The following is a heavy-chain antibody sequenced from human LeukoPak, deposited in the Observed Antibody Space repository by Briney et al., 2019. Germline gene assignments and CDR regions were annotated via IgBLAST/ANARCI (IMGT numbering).Heavy chain of an antibody. CDR1: GESFSGYY. V-gene: IGHV4-34*01. CDR2: INHSGST. CDR3: ARGRDDYNFAY. Sequence: PSETLSLTCAVYGESFSGYYWSWIRQPPGKGLEWIGEINHSGSTNYNPSLRSRVTISVDTSKNQFSLKLFSVTAADTAVYYCARGRDDYNFAYWGQGTLVTVSS. J-gene: IGHJ4*02. D-gene: IGHD5-24*01.